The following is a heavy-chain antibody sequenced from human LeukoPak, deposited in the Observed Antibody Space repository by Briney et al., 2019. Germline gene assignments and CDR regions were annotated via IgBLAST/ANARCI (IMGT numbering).Heavy chain of an antibody. Sequence: VASVKVSCKVSGYTLTELSMHWVRQAPGKGLEWVGGFDPEDGETIYAQKFQGRVTMTEDTSTDTAYMELSSLRSEDTAVYYCATDRGYCSSTSCYGNWFDPWGQGTLVTVSS. CDR1: GYTLTELS. D-gene: IGHD2-2*01. J-gene: IGHJ5*02. CDR3: ATDRGYCSSTSCYGNWFDP. V-gene: IGHV1-24*01. CDR2: FDPEDGET.